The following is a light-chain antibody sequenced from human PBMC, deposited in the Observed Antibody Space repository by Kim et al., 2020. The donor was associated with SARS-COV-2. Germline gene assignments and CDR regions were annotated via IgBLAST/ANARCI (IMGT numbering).Light chain of an antibody. J-gene: IGKJ2*03. V-gene: IGKV4-1*01. CDR3: QQYYSTPPS. Sequence: RATLNCKSSQTVLYNSNNNNYLAGYRQKPGQAPKLLIYWASIRESGVSDRFSGSGSETDFTLTISSLQAEDVAVYYCQQYYSTPPSFGQGTKLEI. CDR1: QTVLYNSNNNNY. CDR2: WAS.